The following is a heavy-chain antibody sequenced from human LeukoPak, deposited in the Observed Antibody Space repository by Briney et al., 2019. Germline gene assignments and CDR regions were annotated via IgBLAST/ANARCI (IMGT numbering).Heavy chain of an antibody. Sequence: GASVKVSCQASGYTLTGYYMHWVRQAPGQGLEWMGWINPNSGGTNYAQKFQGRVTMTRETSISTAYMELSRLRFDDTAVYYCARVMGGLVIAAFDIWGQGTMVTVSS. D-gene: IGHD3-3*01. CDR1: GYTLTGYY. V-gene: IGHV1-2*02. J-gene: IGHJ3*02. CDR3: ARVMGGLVIAAFDI. CDR2: INPNSGGT.